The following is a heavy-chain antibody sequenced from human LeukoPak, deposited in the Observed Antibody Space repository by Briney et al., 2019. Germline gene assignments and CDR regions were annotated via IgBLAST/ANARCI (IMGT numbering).Heavy chain of an antibody. CDR1: GYTFTSYD. J-gene: IGHJ6*03. V-gene: IGHV1-8*01. CDR2: MNPNSGNT. Sequence: VASVKVSCKASGYTFTSYDINWVRQATGQGLEWMGWMNPNSGNTGYAQKFQGRVTMTRNTSISTAYMELSSLRSEDTAVYYCARGGAPYYYYYYMDVWGKGTTVTVSS. D-gene: IGHD2-21*01. CDR3: ARGGAPYYYYYYMDV.